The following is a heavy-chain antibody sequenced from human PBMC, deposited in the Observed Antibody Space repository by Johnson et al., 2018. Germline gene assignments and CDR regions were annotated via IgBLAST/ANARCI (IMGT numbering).Heavy chain of an antibody. J-gene: IGHJ6*04. V-gene: IGHV3-9*01. D-gene: IGHD6-13*01. CDR3: AKDLWQLVKPDV. Sequence: VQLVESGGALVQPGRSLRLSCAASGFTFDDHAMHWVRQPPGKGLEWVSGISWNSGSIGDADSVKGRFTISRDNAKNSLYLQMNSLRAEDTAVYYCAKDLWQLVKPDVWGKGTTVTVSS. CDR2: ISWNSGSI. CDR1: GFTFDDHA.